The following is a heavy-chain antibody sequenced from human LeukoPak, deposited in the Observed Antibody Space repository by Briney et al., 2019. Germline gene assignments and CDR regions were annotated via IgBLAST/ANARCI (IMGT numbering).Heavy chain of an antibody. V-gene: IGHV3-30*02. CDR3: VKGAGYYMDV. Sequence: GGSLRLSCAASGFTFTSNGMHYIRQAPGKGLEWVAFIRSDGSNKYYVDSVKGRFTISRDNSKNTLYLQMNSLRAEDTAMYYCVKGAGYYMDVWGKGTTVTVSS. CDR1: GFTFTSNG. J-gene: IGHJ6*03. CDR2: IRSDGSNK.